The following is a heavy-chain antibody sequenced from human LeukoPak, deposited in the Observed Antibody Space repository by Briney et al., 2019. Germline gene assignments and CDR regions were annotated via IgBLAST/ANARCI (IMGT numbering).Heavy chain of an antibody. CDR3: ARDFDSNRQGY. CDR1: GYTFTSYG. J-gene: IGHJ4*02. Sequence: ASVTVSCKASGYTFTSYGISWVRQAPGQGREGMGWISAYNGNTNYAQKLQGRVTMTTDTSTSTAYMELRSLRSDDTAVYYCARDFDSNRQGYWGQGTLVTVSS. V-gene: IGHV1-18*01. CDR2: ISAYNGNT. D-gene: IGHD6-13*01.